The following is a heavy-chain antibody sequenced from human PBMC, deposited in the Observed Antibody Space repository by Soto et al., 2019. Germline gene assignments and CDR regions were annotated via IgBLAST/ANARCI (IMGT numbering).Heavy chain of an antibody. CDR3: ARHLGSYYPGNF. CDR2: ICYSGST. Sequence: QLQLEESGPGLVKPSETLSLTCTVSGGSISSSNYYWGWIRQPPWKGLEWIGTICYSGSTYYNPSLKSRVTISVDTSKNQFSLKLSSVTAADTAVYYCARHLGSYYPGNFWGQGTLVTVSS. D-gene: IGHD1-26*01. V-gene: IGHV4-39*01. CDR1: GGSISSSNYY. J-gene: IGHJ4*02.